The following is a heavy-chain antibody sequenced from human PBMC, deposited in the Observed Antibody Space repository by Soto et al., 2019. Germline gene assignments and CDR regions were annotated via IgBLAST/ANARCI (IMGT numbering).Heavy chain of an antibody. J-gene: IGHJ6*02. CDR1: GFTFSRYG. V-gene: IGHV3-33*01. Sequence: PGGSLRLSCAASGFTFSRYGMHWVRQAPGKGLEWVAVLWYDGSNKYYADSVKGRFTISRDNSTNMLYLQMNSLRAEDTAVYYCARGETHYGMDVWGQGTTVNVSS. CDR2: LWYDGSNK. CDR3: ARGETHYGMDV.